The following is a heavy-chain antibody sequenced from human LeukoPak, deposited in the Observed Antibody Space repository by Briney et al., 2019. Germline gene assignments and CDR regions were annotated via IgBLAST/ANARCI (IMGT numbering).Heavy chain of an antibody. D-gene: IGHD2-2*01. Sequence: TGGSLRLSCAASGFTFSSYAMSWVRQAPGKGLEWVSAISGSGGSTYYADSVKGRFTISRDNSKNTLYLQMNSLRAEDTAVYYCAKGYCSSTSCYALYYFDYWGQGTLVTVSS. J-gene: IGHJ4*02. V-gene: IGHV3-23*01. CDR1: GFTFSSYA. CDR3: AKGYCSSTSCYALYYFDY. CDR2: ISGSGGST.